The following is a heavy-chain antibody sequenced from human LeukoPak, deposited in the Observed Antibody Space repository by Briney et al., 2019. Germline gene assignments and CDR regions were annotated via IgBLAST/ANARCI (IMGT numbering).Heavy chain of an antibody. CDR2: ISGRGSRT. CDR3: KKRADNTGNTPLDS. CDR1: GFTFSSYA. D-gene: IGHD3-22*01. Sequence: GGSLRLSCAASGFTFSSYAINWVRQSPGKGLEWVSGISGRGSRTYYADSVKGRFTISRDNYKNTLFLQMNSLRAGDTAVYYCKKRADNTGNTPLDSWGQGTLVTVSS. J-gene: IGHJ4*02. V-gene: IGHV3-23*01.